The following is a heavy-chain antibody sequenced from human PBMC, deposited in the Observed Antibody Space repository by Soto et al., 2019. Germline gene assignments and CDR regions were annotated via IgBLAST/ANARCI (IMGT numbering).Heavy chain of an antibody. J-gene: IGHJ5*02. V-gene: IGHV4-59*01. Sequence: SETLSLTCTVSGGSISSYYWSWIRQPPGKGLEWIGYIYYSGSTNYNPSLKSRVTISVDTSKNQFSLKLSSVTAADTAVYYGARLRIAAAANWFDPWGQGTLVTVSS. CDR1: GGSISSYY. D-gene: IGHD6-13*01. CDR2: IYYSGST. CDR3: ARLRIAAAANWFDP.